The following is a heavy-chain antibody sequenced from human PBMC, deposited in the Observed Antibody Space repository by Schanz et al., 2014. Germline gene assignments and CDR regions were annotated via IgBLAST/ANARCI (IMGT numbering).Heavy chain of an antibody. J-gene: IGHJ4*02. CDR1: EFSFSSFG. Sequence: EVQLVESGGGLVQPRGSLRLSCAASEFSFSSFGMNWVHQAPGKGLEWVSSISWNSGSIDYADSVKGRFTISRDNAKNSLYLQMNSLRAEDTALYYCAKDGIMVQGVIWERYFDSWGQGTLVTVSS. CDR2: ISWNSGSI. D-gene: IGHD3-10*01. V-gene: IGHV3-9*01. CDR3: AKDGIMVQGVIWERYFDS.